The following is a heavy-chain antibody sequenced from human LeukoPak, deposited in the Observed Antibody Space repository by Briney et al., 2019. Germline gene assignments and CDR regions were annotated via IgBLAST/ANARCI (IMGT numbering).Heavy chain of an antibody. CDR3: ARVTMWIAVAGTGWFDP. V-gene: IGHV1-69*13. Sequence: ASVKVSCKASGGTFSSYAISWVRQAPGQGLEWMGGIIPIFGTANYAQKFQGRVTITADESTSTAYMELSSLRSEDTAEYYCARVTMWIAVAGTGWFDPWGQGTLVTVSS. CDR1: GGTFSSYA. CDR2: IIPIFGTA. J-gene: IGHJ5*02. D-gene: IGHD6-19*01.